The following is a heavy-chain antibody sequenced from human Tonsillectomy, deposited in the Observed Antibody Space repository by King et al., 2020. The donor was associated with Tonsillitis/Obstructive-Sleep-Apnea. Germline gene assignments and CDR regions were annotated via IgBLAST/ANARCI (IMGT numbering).Heavy chain of an antibody. CDR3: ARDLLTGYYGSGSSTFDY. V-gene: IGHV1-18*01. J-gene: IGHJ4*02. Sequence: QLVQSGAEVKKPGASVKVSCKASGYTFTSSCINWVRQAPGQGLEWMGWISAYNGHTNYAQNLQGRVTKTTDTSTSTAYMELRSLRSDDTAVYYCARDLLTGYYGSGSSTFDYWGQGTLVTVSS. D-gene: IGHD3-10*01. CDR2: ISAYNGHT. CDR1: GYTFTSSC.